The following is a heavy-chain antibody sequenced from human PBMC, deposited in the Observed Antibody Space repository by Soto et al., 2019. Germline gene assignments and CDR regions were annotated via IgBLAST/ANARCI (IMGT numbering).Heavy chain of an antibody. Sequence: EVQLLESGGGLVQPGGSLTLSFAASGFTFTNYDMRWVRQPPGKGLEWVSVIRSRGGSTNYAGSVKGRFTVSRDNYKNTLYLQMNSLRSEDTAVYYCAKVFCSGGSCPTYYSYMDVWGKGTTVTVSS. CDR3: AKVFCSGGSCPTYYSYMDV. J-gene: IGHJ6*03. CDR2: IRSRGGST. CDR1: GFTFTNYD. D-gene: IGHD2-15*01. V-gene: IGHV3-23*01.